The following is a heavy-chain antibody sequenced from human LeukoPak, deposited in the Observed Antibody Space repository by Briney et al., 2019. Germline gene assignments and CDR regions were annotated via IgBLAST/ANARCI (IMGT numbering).Heavy chain of an antibody. J-gene: IGHJ4*02. CDR3: AKARNYGDYALLDY. D-gene: IGHD4-17*01. CDR2: ISYDGSNK. V-gene: IGHV3-30-3*01. Sequence: PGGSLRLSCAASGFTFSSYAMHWVRQAPGKGLEWVAVISYDGSNKYYADSVKGRFTISRDNSKNTLYLQMNSLRAEDTAVYYCAKARNYGDYALLDYWGQGTLVTVSS. CDR1: GFTFSSYA.